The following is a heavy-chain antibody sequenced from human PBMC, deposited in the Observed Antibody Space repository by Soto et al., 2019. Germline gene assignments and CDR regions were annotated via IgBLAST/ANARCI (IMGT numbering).Heavy chain of an antibody. D-gene: IGHD1-26*01. CDR2: ISAYNGNT. J-gene: IGHJ6*01. V-gene: IGHV1-18*01. CDR3: AKDLQGAGPTYYYYGMDV. CDR1: GYTFTSYG. Sequence: GASVKVSCKASGYTFTSYGISWVRQAPGQGLEWMGWISAYNGNTNYAQKLQGRVTMTTDTSTSTAYMELRSLRSDDTAVYYCAKDLQGAGPTYYYYGMDVWGQGTTVTVSS.